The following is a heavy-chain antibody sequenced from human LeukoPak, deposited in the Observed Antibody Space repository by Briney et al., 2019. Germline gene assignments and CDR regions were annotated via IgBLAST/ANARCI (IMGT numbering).Heavy chain of an antibody. Sequence: ASVKVSCKASGGTFSSYAISWVRQAPGQGLEWMGGIIPIFGTANYAQKFQGRVTITTDESTSTAYMELSSLRPEDTAVYYCARDSGGPPYFDYWGQGTLVTVSS. CDR3: ARDSGGPPYFDY. CDR1: GGTFSSYA. CDR2: IIPIFGTA. D-gene: IGHD1-26*01. J-gene: IGHJ4*02. V-gene: IGHV1-69*05.